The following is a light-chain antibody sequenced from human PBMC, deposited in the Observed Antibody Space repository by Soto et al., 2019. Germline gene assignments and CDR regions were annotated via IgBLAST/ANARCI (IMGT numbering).Light chain of an antibody. CDR2: GAS. CDR1: QSVSSN. Sequence: EIVMTQSPATLSVSPGERPTLSCRASQSVSSNLAWYQQKPGQAPRLLIYGASTRATGIPGRFSGSGSGTDFTLTVSSLQSEDFAVYYCQQYNKGPVTFGQGTKVDI. CDR3: QQYNKGPVT. J-gene: IGKJ1*01. V-gene: IGKV3-15*01.